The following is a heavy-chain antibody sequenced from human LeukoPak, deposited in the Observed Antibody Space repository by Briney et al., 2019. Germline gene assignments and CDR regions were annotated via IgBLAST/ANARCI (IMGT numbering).Heavy chain of an antibody. Sequence: SETLSLTCTVSGGSISSYYWSWIRQPPGKGLEWIGNIHYSGNTFTKPSLKSRVTMSVDTSTNQFSLKMTSVTAADTAVYYCADLLLLGGYFDFWGQGALVTVSS. D-gene: IGHD3-22*01. CDR3: ADLLLLGGYFDF. CDR1: GGSISSYY. V-gene: IGHV4-59*04. CDR2: IHYSGNT. J-gene: IGHJ4*02.